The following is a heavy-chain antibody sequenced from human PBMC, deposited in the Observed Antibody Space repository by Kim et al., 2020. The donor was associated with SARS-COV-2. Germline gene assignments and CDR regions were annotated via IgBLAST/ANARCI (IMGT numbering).Heavy chain of an antibody. CDR2: INHSGST. D-gene: IGHD4-17*01. CDR3: ARGDYGGNSGWYFDL. Sequence: SETLSLTCAVYGGSFSGYYWSWIRQPPGKGLEWIGEINHSGSTNYNPSLKSRVTISVDTSKNQFSLKLSSVTAADTAVYYCARGDYGGNSGWYFDLWGRGTLVTVSS. J-gene: IGHJ2*01. CDR1: GGSFSGYY. V-gene: IGHV4-34*01.